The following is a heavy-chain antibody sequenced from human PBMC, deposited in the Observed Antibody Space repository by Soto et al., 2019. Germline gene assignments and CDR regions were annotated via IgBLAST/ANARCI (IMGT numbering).Heavy chain of an antibody. J-gene: IGHJ4*02. D-gene: IGHD3-9*01. V-gene: IGHV3-53*01. CDR3: ARSFNDWTTYFDY. CDR2: LYTGGSA. Sequence: GSLQLACAASGFSVPDHYMTWVRQAPGKGLEWVSVLYTGGSAYYGDSVKGRFTISRDSSTNTLYLQMNSLKVGDTAFYFCARSFNDWTTYFDYWSEGTLVTVYS. CDR1: GFSVPDHY.